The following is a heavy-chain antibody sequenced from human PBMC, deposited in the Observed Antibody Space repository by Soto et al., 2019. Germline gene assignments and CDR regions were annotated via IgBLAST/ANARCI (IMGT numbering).Heavy chain of an antibody. CDR3: AKDSRFLEWLRYYYYYMDV. Sequence: GESLKISCAASGFTFSSYAMSWVRQAPGKGLEWVSAISGSGGSTYYADSVKGRFTISRDNSKNTLYLQMNSLRAEDTAVYYCAKDSRFLEWLRYYYYYMDVWGKGTTVTVSS. J-gene: IGHJ6*03. D-gene: IGHD3-3*01. CDR1: GFTFSSYA. V-gene: IGHV3-23*01. CDR2: ISGSGGST.